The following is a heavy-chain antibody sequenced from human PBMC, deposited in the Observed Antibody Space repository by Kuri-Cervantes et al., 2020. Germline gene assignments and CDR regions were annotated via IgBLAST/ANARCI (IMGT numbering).Heavy chain of an antibody. Sequence: GGSLRLSCAASGFTFSSYWMHWVRQAPGKGLVWVSRINSDGSSTSYADSVKGRFTISRDNAKNTLYLQMNSLRAEDTAVYYCVRGNEGLLWFGEPYYGMDVWGQGTTVTVSS. CDR2: INSDGSST. D-gene: IGHD3-10*01. CDR1: GFTFSSYW. J-gene: IGHJ6*02. CDR3: VRGNEGLLWFGEPYYGMDV. V-gene: IGHV3-74*01.